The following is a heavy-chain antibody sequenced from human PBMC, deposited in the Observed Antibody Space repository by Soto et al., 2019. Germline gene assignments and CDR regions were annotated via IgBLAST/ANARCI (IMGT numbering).Heavy chain of an antibody. J-gene: IGHJ4*02. CDR3: AREGVLGATGWLVVSFDY. D-gene: IGHD1-26*01. CDR1: GFTFSSYS. CDR2: ISSSSSYI. Sequence: EVQLVESGGGLVKPGGSLRLSCAASGFTFSSYSMNWVRQAPGKGLEWVSSISSSSSYIYYADSVKGRFTISRDNAKNSLYLQMNSLRAEDTAVYYCAREGVLGATGWLVVSFDYWGQGTLVTVSS. V-gene: IGHV3-21*01.